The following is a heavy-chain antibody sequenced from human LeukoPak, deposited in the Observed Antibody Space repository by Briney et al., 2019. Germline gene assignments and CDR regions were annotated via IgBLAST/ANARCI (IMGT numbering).Heavy chain of an antibody. CDR2: IYSGGST. Sequence: GGSLRLSCAASGFSVSSNYMSWVRQAPGKGLEWVSVIYSGGSTYYADSVKGRFTISRDNSKNTLYLQMNSLRAEDTAVYYCARAYYDILTGYLFDYWGQGTLVTVSS. CDR1: GFSVSSNY. V-gene: IGHV3-66*01. CDR3: ARAYYDILTGYLFDY. J-gene: IGHJ4*02. D-gene: IGHD3-9*01.